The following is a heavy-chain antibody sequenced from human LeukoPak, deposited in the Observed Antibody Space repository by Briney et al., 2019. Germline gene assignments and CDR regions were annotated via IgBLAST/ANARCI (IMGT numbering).Heavy chain of an antibody. J-gene: IGHJ4*02. CDR2: IKQDGSEK. D-gene: IGHD6-13*01. V-gene: IGHV3-7*01. Sequence: GGSLRLSCAASGFTFITYWMSWVRQAPGKGLEWVANIKQDGSEKYYVDSVKGRFTISRDNSKNTLYLQMNSLRAEDTAVYYCAKDSEGFSSWYSWGQGTLVTVSS. CDR1: GFTFITYW. CDR3: AKDSEGFSSWYS.